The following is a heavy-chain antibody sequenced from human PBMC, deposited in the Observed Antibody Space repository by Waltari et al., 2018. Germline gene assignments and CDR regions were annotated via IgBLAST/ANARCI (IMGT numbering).Heavy chain of an antibody. Sequence: QVQLQQWGAGLLKPSETLSLTCAVYGGSFSGYYWSWIRQPPGKGLEWIGEINHSGSTNDNPSLKSRVTISVDTSKNQFSLKLSSVTAADTAVYYCARGRGSSWYRDAFDIWGQGTMVTVSS. CDR3: ARGRGSSWYRDAFDI. D-gene: IGHD6-13*01. CDR1: GGSFSGYY. J-gene: IGHJ3*02. V-gene: IGHV4-34*01. CDR2: INHSGST.